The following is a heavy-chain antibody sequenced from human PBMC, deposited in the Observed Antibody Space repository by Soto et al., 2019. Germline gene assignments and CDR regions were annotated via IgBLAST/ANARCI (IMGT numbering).Heavy chain of an antibody. CDR2: ICDSGDCT. CDR1: GFTFSNYA. J-gene: IGHJ4*02. Sequence: PGGSLRLSCAASGFTFSNYAMSWVRQAPGKGLEWVAAICDSGDCTSYADSVKGRFTISRDKSKNTLFLQMNSLRAEDTAVYYFAKLPLVLALRFYYWGQGTPVPGSS. CDR3: AKLPLVLALRFYY. D-gene: IGHD3-16*01. V-gene: IGHV3-23*01.